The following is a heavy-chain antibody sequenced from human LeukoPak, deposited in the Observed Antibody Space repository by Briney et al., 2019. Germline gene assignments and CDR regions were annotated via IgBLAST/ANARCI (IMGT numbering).Heavy chain of an antibody. J-gene: IGHJ4*02. CDR3: ARDRGGKGSAIFY. Sequence: GASVKVSCKASDYNFPSYGINWVRQAPGQGLEWMGWIRPHTGETNYAQRFQDRVTMTTDTSTTTAYMELRSLRFDDTAVYYCARDRGGKGSAIFYWGQGSLVTVSS. D-gene: IGHD2-2*01. CDR1: DYNFPSYG. CDR2: IRPHTGET. V-gene: IGHV1-18*01.